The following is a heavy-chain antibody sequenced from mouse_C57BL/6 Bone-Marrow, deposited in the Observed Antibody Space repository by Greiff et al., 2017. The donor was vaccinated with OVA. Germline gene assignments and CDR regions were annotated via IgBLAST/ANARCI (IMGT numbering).Heavy chain of an antibody. CDR1: GFTFSDFY. Sequence: DVHLVESGGGLVQSGRSLRLSCATSGFTFSDFYMEWVRQAPGKGLEWIAASRNKANDYTTEYSASVKGRFIVSRDTSQSFLYLQMNALRAEDLANYYCERDGGDDGEGDAMDYWGQGTSVTVSS. D-gene: IGHD2-2*01. V-gene: IGHV7-1*01. CDR3: ERDGGDDGEGDAMDY. J-gene: IGHJ4*01. CDR2: SRNKANDYTT.